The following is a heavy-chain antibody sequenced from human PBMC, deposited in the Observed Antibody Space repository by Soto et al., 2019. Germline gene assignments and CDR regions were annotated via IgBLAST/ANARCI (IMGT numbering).Heavy chain of an antibody. J-gene: IGHJ3*02. V-gene: IGHV6-1*01. CDR2: TYYRSKWYN. Sequence: SQTLSLTCXISGDSVSSNSAAWNWIRQSPSRGLEWLGRTYYRSKWYNDYAVSVKSRITINPDTSKNQFSLQLNSVTPEDTAVYYCARAPYYDFWSDYTLPPGAFDIWGQGTMVTVSS. D-gene: IGHD3-3*01. CDR3: ARAPYYDFWSDYTLPPGAFDI. CDR1: GDSVSSNSAA.